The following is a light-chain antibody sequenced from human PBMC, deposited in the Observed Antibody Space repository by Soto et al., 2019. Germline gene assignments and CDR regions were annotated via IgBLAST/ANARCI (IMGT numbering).Light chain of an antibody. CDR3: QQRSNSRT. CDR2: DAS. V-gene: IGKV3-11*01. Sequence: EIVLTQSPANLSLSPGERATLSCRASQSVSSYLAWYQQKPGQAPRLLIYDASNRATGIPARFSGSGSGTDFTLNISRLEPEDFAVYYCQQRSNSRTFGGGTKVDIX. CDR1: QSVSSY. J-gene: IGKJ4*01.